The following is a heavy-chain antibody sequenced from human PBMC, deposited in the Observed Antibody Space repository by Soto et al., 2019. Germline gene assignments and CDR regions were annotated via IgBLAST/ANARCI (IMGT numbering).Heavy chain of an antibody. CDR1: GFTFSSYG. CDR3: AKDRRAGGNYGFYSDF. J-gene: IGHJ4*02. D-gene: IGHD1-7*01. CDR2: SSATGAGT. Sequence: EVQLLESGGGLVQPGGSLRLSCAASGFTFSSYGMTWVRQAPGKGLEWVSFSSATGAGTYYADSVKGRFTISRDNSTNTLYMQTTSLRADDTAVYYCAKDRRAGGNYGFYSDFWGQGALVIVSS. V-gene: IGHV3-23*01.